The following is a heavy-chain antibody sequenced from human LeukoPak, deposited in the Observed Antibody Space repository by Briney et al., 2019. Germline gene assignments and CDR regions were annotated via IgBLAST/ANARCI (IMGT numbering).Heavy chain of an antibody. J-gene: IGHJ4*02. CDR3: ARLSRYGEVTVDY. Sequence: SETLSLTCTVSGGSISSSSYYWGWIRQPPGKGLEWIGSIYYSGSTYYNPSLKSRVTISVDTSKNQFSLKLSSVTAADTAVYYCARLSRYGEVTVDYWGQGTLVTVSS. CDR1: GGSISSSSYY. V-gene: IGHV4-39*07. CDR2: IYYSGST. D-gene: IGHD4-17*01.